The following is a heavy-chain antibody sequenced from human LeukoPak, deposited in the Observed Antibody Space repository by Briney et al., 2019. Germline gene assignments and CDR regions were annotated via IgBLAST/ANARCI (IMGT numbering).Heavy chain of an antibody. CDR1: GFTSSSYG. CDR3: AKDSRIAVAGTEFQH. V-gene: IGHV3-33*06. D-gene: IGHD6-19*01. Sequence: GGSLRLSCAASGFTSSSYGMHWVRQAPGKGLEWVAVIWYDGSNKYYANSVKGRFTISRDNSKNTLYLQMNSLRAEDTAVYYCAKDSRIAVAGTEFQHWGQGTLVTVSS. CDR2: IWYDGSNK. J-gene: IGHJ1*01.